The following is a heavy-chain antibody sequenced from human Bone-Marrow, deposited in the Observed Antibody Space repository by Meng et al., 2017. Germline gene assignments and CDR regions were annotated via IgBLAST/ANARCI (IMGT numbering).Heavy chain of an antibody. CDR1: GYNFPDYW. CDR3: ASGGGIEYGDYGGLDP. V-gene: IGHV1-2*06. D-gene: IGHD4-23*01. CDR2: IDPKSGDT. Sequence: ASVKVSCKPSGYNFPDYWLHWVRRAPGQGLEWMGRIDPKSGDTHYAQRFQGRVTMTGDTSISTAYMELSGLRSDDTAMYYCASGGGIEYGDYGGLDPWGQGTLVTVSS. J-gene: IGHJ5*02.